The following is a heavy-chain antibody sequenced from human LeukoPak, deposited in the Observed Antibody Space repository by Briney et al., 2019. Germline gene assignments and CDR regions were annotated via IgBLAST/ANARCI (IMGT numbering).Heavy chain of an antibody. CDR3: AKVLSTYLSPPDY. CDR2: ISGSGDNT. CDR1: GFTFSSYG. J-gene: IGHJ4*02. D-gene: IGHD3-16*02. Sequence: GGSLRLSCAASGFTFSSYGMSWVRQAPGMGLEWVSGISGSGDNTYYADSVKGRFTISRDNSKNTLYLQMNSLRAEDTAVYYCAKVLSTYLSPPDYWGQGTLVTVSS. V-gene: IGHV3-23*01.